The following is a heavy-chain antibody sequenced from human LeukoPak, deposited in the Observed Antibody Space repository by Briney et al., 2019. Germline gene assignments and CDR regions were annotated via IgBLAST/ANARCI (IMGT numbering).Heavy chain of an antibody. V-gene: IGHV1-46*01. J-gene: IGHJ4*02. CDR1: GYTFTSYH. CDR3: AREAPNTYYFDF. Sequence: ASVKVSCKASGYTFTSYHMHWVRQAPGQGLEWVGIIKSTGDITIYAQRFQGRVTVTRDTSTSTVYMDLSGLSADDTAVYYCAREAPNTYYFDFRGQGTLVTVSS. CDR2: IKSTGDIT. D-gene: IGHD2-2*02.